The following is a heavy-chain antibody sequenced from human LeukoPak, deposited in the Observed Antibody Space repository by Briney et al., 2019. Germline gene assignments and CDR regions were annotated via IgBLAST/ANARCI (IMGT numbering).Heavy chain of an antibody. V-gene: IGHV4-30-2*01. CDR3: ARVAQYYYDSSGYRYFDY. Sequence: SETLSLTCAVSGGSISSGGYSWSWIRQPPGKGLEWIGYIYHSGSTYYNPSLKSRVTISVDTSKNQFSLKLSSVTAADTAVYYCARVAQYYYDSSGYRYFDYWGQGTLVTVSS. D-gene: IGHD3-22*01. CDR1: GGSISSGGYS. J-gene: IGHJ4*02. CDR2: IYHSGST.